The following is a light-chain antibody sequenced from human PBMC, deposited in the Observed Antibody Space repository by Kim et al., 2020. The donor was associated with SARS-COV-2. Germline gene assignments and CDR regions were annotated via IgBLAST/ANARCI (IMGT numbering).Light chain of an antibody. V-gene: IGLV2-14*03. Sequence: GQSLTICCTGTSSDVGGYKFVSWYQQHPGKAPKLMIYDVRSRPSGISNRFSGSKSGNTASLTISGLQAEDEADYYCSSYTSSSTLVFGGGTKLTVL. CDR3: SSYTSSSTLV. CDR2: DVR. CDR1: SSDVGGYKF. J-gene: IGLJ3*02.